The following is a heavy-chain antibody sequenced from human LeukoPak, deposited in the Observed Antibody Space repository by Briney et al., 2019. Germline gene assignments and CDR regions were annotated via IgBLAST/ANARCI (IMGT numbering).Heavy chain of an antibody. D-gene: IGHD5-18*01. V-gene: IGHV3-23*01. J-gene: IGHJ4*02. Sequence: PGGSLRLSCAASGFTFSSYSMNWVRQAPGKGLEWVSAISGSGGSTYYGDSVKGRFTISRDNSKNTLYLQMNSLRAEDTAVYYCAKGSGYSYGYFDYWGQGTLVTVSS. CDR3: AKGSGYSYGYFDY. CDR1: GFTFSSYS. CDR2: ISGSGGST.